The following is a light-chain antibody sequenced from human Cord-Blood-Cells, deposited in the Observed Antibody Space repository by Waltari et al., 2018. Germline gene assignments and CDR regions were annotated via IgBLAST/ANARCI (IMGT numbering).Light chain of an antibody. CDR1: QSISSW. CDR3: QHYNSYST. CDR2: DAS. J-gene: IGKJ1*01. V-gene: IGKV1-5*01. Sequence: DIQMTHTPSTLSASVEDRVTIPSRASQSISSWLAWYQKKPGKATKLLIYDASSLESRVPSWFSGSGSGTEFTLTISSLQPDDVATYCCQHYNSYSTFGQGTKVEIK.